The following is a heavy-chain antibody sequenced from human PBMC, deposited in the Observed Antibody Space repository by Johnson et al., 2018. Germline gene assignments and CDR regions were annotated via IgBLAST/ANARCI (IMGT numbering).Heavy chain of an antibody. CDR2: ISLYGNNK. J-gene: IGHJ4*02. CDR3: VKDVSNMLDY. D-gene: IGHD4-11*01. Sequence: QVQLVESGGGVVQPGRSXRLSCAASGFTFSSYLMHWVRQAPGKGLEWGAVISLYGNNKYYAAPVKGRFTISRDNSRNTLYLQMNSLRVEDTAVYSCVKDVSNMLDYWGQGTLVTVSS. CDR1: GFTFSSYL. V-gene: IGHV3-30*18.